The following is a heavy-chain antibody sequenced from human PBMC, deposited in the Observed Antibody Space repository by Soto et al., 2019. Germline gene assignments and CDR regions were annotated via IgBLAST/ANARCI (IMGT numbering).Heavy chain of an antibody. CDR3: AREDDGGDRDYYGLDV. Sequence: SETLSLTCTVSGGSISCGDYHWTWIRQHPGKGLEWIGYIHYSGSIIYNPSFKSRVTISVDTSKNQFSLQLSSVTAADTAVYFCAREDDGGDRDYYGLDVWGQGTTVTVSS. CDR2: IHYSGSI. D-gene: IGHD2-21*02. V-gene: IGHV4-30-4*08. J-gene: IGHJ6*02. CDR1: GGSISCGDYH.